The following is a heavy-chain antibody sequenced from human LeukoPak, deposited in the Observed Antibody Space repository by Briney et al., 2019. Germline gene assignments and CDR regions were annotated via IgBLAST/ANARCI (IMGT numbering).Heavy chain of an antibody. CDR2: IWYDGSNK. CDR1: GFTFSSYG. CDR3: ARDLTEYSSSWYYFDY. D-gene: IGHD6-13*01. J-gene: IGHJ4*02. Sequence: GGSLRLSCAASGFTFSSYGMHWVRQAPGKELEWVAVIWYDGSNKYYADSVKGRFTISRDNSKNTLYLQMNSLRAEDTAVYYCARDLTEYSSSWYYFDYWGQGTLVTVSS. V-gene: IGHV3-33*01.